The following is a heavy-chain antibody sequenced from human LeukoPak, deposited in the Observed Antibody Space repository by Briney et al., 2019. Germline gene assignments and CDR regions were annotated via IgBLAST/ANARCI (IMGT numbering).Heavy chain of an antibody. D-gene: IGHD5-12*01. V-gene: IGHV1-2*02. Sequence: ASVKVSCRASGYTFTGYYMHWVRQAPGQGLEWMGWINPNSGGTNYAQKFQGRVTMTRDTSISTAYMELSRLRSDDTAVYYCARVVYSGYVRSNWFDPWGQGTLVTVSS. CDR2: INPNSGGT. J-gene: IGHJ5*02. CDR1: GYTFTGYY. CDR3: ARVVYSGYVRSNWFDP.